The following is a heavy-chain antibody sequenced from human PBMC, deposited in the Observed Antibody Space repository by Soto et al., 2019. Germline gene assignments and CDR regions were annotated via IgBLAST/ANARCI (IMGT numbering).Heavy chain of an antibody. J-gene: IGHJ3*02. CDR2: ISGSGGTT. V-gene: IGHV3-23*01. CDR3: AKYSARGYSNELPYAFDI. D-gene: IGHD5-12*01. CDR1: GFTFRTYV. Sequence: EVQLWESGGGLVQPGGSLRLSCAASGFTFRTYVMTWVRQAPGKGLEWVSVISGSGGTTYYADSVKGRFTISRDNSENTLYLQMNSLRAEDTAVYYCAKYSARGYSNELPYAFDIWGQGTMVTVSS.